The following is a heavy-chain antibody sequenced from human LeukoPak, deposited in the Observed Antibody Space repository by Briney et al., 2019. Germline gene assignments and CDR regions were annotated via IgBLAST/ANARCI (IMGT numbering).Heavy chain of an antibody. CDR2: IKKDGSEK. CDR1: GFTFNNYW. J-gene: IGHJ3*02. CDR3: AKARLYYYDSSGYSESPDPFDI. Sequence: GGSLRLSCAASGFTFNNYWMTWVRQAPGKGLEWVANIKKDGSEKYYVDSVKGRFTISRDNARNSLYLQMNSLRAEDTAVYYCAKARLYYYDSSGYSESPDPFDIWGQGTMVTVSS. D-gene: IGHD3-22*01. V-gene: IGHV3-7*03.